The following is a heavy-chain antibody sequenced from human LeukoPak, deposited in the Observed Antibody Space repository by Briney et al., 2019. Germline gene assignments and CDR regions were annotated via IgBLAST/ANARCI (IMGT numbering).Heavy chain of an antibody. J-gene: IGHJ4*02. Sequence: PSETLSLTCTVSGGSISSGGYYWSWIRQPPGKGLEWIGYIYYSGSTYYNPSLKSRVTISVDTSKNQFSLKLSSVTAADTAVYYCAREVAYYYDSSGPTDYWGQGTLVTVSS. D-gene: IGHD3-22*01. CDR1: GGSISSGGYY. V-gene: IGHV4-30-4*01. CDR3: AREVAYYYDSSGPTDY. CDR2: IYYSGST.